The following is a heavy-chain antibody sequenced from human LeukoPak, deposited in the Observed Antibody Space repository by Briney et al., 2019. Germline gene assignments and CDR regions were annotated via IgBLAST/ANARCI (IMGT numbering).Heavy chain of an antibody. CDR1: GYSISSGYY. Sequence: SETLSLTCAVSGYSISSGYYWGWIRQPPGKGLEWIGSIYHSGSTYYNPSLKSRVPLSVDTSKNQFSLKLSSVTAADTAVYYCARHDPAGYSSSWYGYWGQGTLVTVSS. CDR3: ARHDPAGYSSSWYGY. V-gene: IGHV4-38-2*01. D-gene: IGHD6-13*01. J-gene: IGHJ4*02. CDR2: IYHSGST.